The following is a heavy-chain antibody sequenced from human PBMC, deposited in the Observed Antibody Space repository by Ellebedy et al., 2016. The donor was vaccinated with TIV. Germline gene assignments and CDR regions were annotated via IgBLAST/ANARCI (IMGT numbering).Heavy chain of an antibody. D-gene: IGHD3-9*01. CDR2: ISSDGSNQ. CDR1: GFSFSNYG. CDR3: AKDFVDYYFDY. J-gene: IGHJ4*02. Sequence: GESLKISXAASGFSFSNYGMHWVRQAPGKGPEWVAVISSDGSNQYYADSVKGRFTISRDNSRNTVHLQMNSLRAEDTAMYYCAKDFVDYYFDYWGQGTLVTVSS. V-gene: IGHV3-30*18.